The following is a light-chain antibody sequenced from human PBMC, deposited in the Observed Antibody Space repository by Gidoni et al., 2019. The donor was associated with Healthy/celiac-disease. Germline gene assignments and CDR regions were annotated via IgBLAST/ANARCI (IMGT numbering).Light chain of an antibody. V-gene: IGKV1-33*01. CDR2: DAS. CDR1: QDISIY. J-gene: IGKJ1*01. CDR3: QQYDNIPRT. Sequence: DMQLSQPPSSLSASVGDRVTITCLASQDISIYLNWYQQKPGKAPKLLIYDASNLETGVPSRFSGSGSGTDFTFTISSLQPEDFATYYCQQYDNIPRTFGQGTKVEIK.